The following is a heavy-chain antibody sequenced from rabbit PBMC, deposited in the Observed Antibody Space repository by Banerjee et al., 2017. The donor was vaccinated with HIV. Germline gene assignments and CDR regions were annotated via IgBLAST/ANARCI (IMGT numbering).Heavy chain of an antibody. CDR2: INTSSGNT. J-gene: IGHJ4*01. CDR3: ARDWAYGSTSGYFGL. D-gene: IGHD1-1*01. Sequence: QEQLEESGGDLVKPEGSLTLTCTASGFSFSDKYVMCWVRQAPGKGLEWIACINTSSGNTVYASWAKGRFTISKTSSTTVTLQMTSLTAADTATYFCARDWAYGSTSGYFGLWGPGTLVTVS. CDR1: GFSFSDKYV. V-gene: IGHV1S45*01.